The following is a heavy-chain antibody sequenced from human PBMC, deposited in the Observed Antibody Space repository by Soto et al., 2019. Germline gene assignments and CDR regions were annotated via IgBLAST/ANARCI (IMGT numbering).Heavy chain of an antibody. Sequence: QVQLVQSGAEVKKPGASVKVSCKASGYTITSYYMHWVRQAPGQGLEWMGIINHSGGSTSYAQKFQGRVTMTRDTSTSTVYMELSSLRSEDTAVYYCARGRDSSGWYSGEDYWGQGTLVTVSS. J-gene: IGHJ4*02. CDR3: ARGRDSSGWYSGEDY. D-gene: IGHD6-19*01. CDR2: INHSGGST. CDR1: GYTITSYY. V-gene: IGHV1-46*01.